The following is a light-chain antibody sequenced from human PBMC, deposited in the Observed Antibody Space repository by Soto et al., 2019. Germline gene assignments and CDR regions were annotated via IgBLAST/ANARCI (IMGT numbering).Light chain of an antibody. Sequence: DIQMTQSPSSLSASVGDRVTITCRASQGINNYLAWFQQKPGKAPKSLIYAASSLQSGVPSRFRGGGSATDFTTTISSLQPEDLATYYSPQYTTYPITFGGGTKVDIK. J-gene: IGKJ4*01. CDR2: AAS. CDR3: PQYTTYPIT. CDR1: QGINNY. V-gene: IGKV1-16*01.